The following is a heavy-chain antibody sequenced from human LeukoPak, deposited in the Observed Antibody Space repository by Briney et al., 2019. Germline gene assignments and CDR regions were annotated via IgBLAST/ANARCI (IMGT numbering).Heavy chain of an antibody. CDR1: GYTFTGYY. CDR2: INPNSGGT. D-gene: IGHD3-10*01. J-gene: IGHJ3*02. CDR3: ARGLVYGSGSYSGGFGI. Sequence: ASVKVSCKASGYTFTGYYMHWVRQAPGQGLEWMGWINPNSGGTKYAQKFQGRVTMTRDTSISTAYMELSRLRSDDTAVYYCARGLVYGSGSYSGGFGIWGQGTMVTVSS. V-gene: IGHV1-2*02.